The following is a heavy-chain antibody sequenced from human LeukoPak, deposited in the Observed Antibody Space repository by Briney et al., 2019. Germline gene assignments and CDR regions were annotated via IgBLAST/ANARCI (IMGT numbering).Heavy chain of an antibody. CDR2: ISSYNGDT. Sequence: ASVKVSCKASGYTFTSYGITWVRQAPGQGLEWMGWISSYNGDTKYAQKVQGRVTVTTDTSTSTAYMELRSLSLDDTAVYYCARGDYGGGFGYWGQGTLVTVSS. J-gene: IGHJ4*02. CDR3: ARGDYGGGFGY. D-gene: IGHD4-23*01. V-gene: IGHV1-18*01. CDR1: GYTFTSYG.